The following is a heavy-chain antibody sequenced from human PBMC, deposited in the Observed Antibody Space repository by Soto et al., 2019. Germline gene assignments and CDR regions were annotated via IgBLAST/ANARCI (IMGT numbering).Heavy chain of an antibody. CDR1: GGTFSSYT. CDR3: ARAFYGDYNYYYMDV. CDR2: IIPILGIA. Sequence: SVKVSCKASGGTFSSYTISWVRQAPGQGLEWMGRIIPILGIANYAQKFQGRVTITADKSTSTAYMELSSLRSEDTAVYYCARAFYGDYNYYYMDVWGKGTTVTVS. D-gene: IGHD4-17*01. V-gene: IGHV1-69*02. J-gene: IGHJ6*03.